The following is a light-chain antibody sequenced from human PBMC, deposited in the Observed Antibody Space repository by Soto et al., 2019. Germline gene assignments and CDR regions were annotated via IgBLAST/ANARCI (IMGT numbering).Light chain of an antibody. CDR1: QSVFTN. CDR3: EQYNNWPYT. Sequence: EIVMTQSPATLSVSPGERVTLSCRASQSVFTNLAWSQHKPGQAPRPLISGASTRATGIPARFSGSGSGTEFALTISSLESEDFGVYYCEQYNNWPYTFGQGTKVEIK. V-gene: IGKV3-15*01. J-gene: IGKJ2*01. CDR2: GAS.